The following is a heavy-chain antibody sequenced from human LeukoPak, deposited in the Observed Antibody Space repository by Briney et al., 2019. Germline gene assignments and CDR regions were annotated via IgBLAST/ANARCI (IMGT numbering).Heavy chain of an antibody. J-gene: IGHJ4*02. CDR1: GFTFSDYY. CDR2: ISSGSTYT. D-gene: IGHD3-10*01. V-gene: IGHV3-11*03. CDR3: AKHSIYGSGSSSYFNY. Sequence: GGSLRLSCAASGFTFSDYYMTWIRQAPGKGLEWLSYISSGSTYTNYADSVKGRFTISSDTSKNTLYLQMNSLRAEDTAIYYCAKHSIYGSGSSSYFNYWGQGTLVTVSS.